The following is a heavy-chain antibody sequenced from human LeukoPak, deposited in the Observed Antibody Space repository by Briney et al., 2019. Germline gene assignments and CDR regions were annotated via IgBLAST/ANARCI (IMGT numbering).Heavy chain of an antibody. J-gene: IGHJ5*02. Sequence: RTSETLSLTCTVSGGSISSYYWSWIRQPPGKGLEWIGYIYYSGSTNYNPSLKSRATIPVDTSKNQFSLNLRSVTAADTAVYYCARQGYSSGWADWFDPWGQGTLVTVSS. D-gene: IGHD6-19*01. CDR1: GGSISSYY. CDR3: ARQGYSSGWADWFDP. V-gene: IGHV4-59*01. CDR2: IYYSGST.